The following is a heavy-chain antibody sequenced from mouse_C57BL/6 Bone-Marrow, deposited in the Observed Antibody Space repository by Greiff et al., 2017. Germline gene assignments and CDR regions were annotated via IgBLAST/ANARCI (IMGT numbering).Heavy chain of an antibody. D-gene: IGHD1-1*01. CDR3: ARWRGSSSYAMDY. Sequence: VHVKQSGAELVKPGASVKLSCTASGFNIKDYYMHWVKQRTEQGLEWIGRIDPEDGETKYAPKFQGKATITADTSSNTAYLQLSSLTSEDTAVYYCARWRGSSSYAMDYWGQGTSVTVSS. CDR2: IDPEDGET. V-gene: IGHV14-2*01. J-gene: IGHJ4*01. CDR1: GFNIKDYY.